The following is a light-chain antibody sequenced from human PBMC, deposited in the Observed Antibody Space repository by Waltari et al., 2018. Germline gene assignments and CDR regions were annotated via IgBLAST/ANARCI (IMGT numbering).Light chain of an antibody. J-gene: IGKJ2*01. CDR1: QDISNF. Sequence: DIQMTQSPSSVSASVGDRVTITCQPSQDISNFLSWYQHKAGKAPKLLIFDASKMQTGVPYKFGGGGSGTDFTFTIDSLQPEDVATYYCQQYESLPYTFGQGTKVEI. CDR3: QQYESLPYT. CDR2: DAS. V-gene: IGKV1-33*01.